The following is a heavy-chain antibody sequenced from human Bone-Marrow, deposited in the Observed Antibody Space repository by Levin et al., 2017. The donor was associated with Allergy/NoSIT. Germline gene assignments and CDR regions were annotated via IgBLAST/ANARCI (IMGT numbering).Heavy chain of an antibody. CDR2: IHYSGST. D-gene: IGHD2-15*01. Sequence: RTSETLSLTCTVSGDSISSSGYYWSWIRQHPGKGLEYVGYIHYSGSTYYTPSLQSRVTISFDTSKNQFSLRLSSVTAADTAVYYCARDRTHCSGGYCYQAVDLWGQGTHVTVSS. CDR3: ARDRTHCSGGYCYQAVDL. CDR1: GDSISSSGYY. J-gene: IGHJ4*02. V-gene: IGHV4-31*03.